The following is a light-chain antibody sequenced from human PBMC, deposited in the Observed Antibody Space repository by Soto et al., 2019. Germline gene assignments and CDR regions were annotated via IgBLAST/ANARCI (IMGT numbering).Light chain of an antibody. V-gene: IGKV3-15*01. Sequence: EIVVTQSPATLSVSPGERATLSCRASQSVGNNFAWYQQKPGQAPRLLIFATSTRATGVSARVSGSGSGTEFTLISSSLQSEDFAVYYCQQYGDCPLTFGGGAKVEIE. CDR1: QSVGNN. CDR2: ATS. J-gene: IGKJ4*01. CDR3: QQYGDCPLT.